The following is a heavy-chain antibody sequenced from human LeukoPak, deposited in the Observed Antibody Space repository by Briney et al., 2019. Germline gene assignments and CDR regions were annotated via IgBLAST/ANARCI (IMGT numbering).Heavy chain of an antibody. CDR1: SGTISSSNW. CDR2: IYHSAST. CDR3: ARRVGSGSYYSTFDY. V-gene: IGHV4-4*02. Sequence: SETLSRTCAGSSGTISSSNWWSWVRQHPGKGLEWIGAIYHSASTNYKPSLKSPVTISVDKSKNQSSLKLSSVTAADTAVYYCARRVGSGSYYSTFDYWGQGTLVTVSS. J-gene: IGHJ4*02. D-gene: IGHD3-10*01.